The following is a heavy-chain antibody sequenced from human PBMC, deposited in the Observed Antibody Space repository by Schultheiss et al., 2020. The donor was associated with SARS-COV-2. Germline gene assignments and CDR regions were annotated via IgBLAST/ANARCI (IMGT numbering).Heavy chain of an antibody. J-gene: IGHJ3*02. D-gene: IGHD3-22*01. CDR3: ARYTDYYDRSHAFDI. CDR2: IYHSGST. CDR1: GYSISSGYY. V-gene: IGHV4-38-2*01. Sequence: SETLSLTCAVSGYSISSGYYWGWIRQPPGKGLEWIGSIYHSGSTYYNPSLKSRVTISLDASKNHFSLGLNSVTAADTAVYYCARYTDYYDRSHAFDIWGQGTMVTVSS.